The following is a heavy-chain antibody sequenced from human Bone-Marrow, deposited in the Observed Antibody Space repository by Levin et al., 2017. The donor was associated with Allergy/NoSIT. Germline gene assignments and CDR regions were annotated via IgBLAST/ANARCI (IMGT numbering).Heavy chain of an antibody. Sequence: SETLSLTCTVAGDSMKNGYYYWSWIRQRPGKGLEWIGYIYFSGATYYNPSLKSRLAISLDSSENKFSLSLKSVTAADTAVYICARVSDKDCGNGICYNFALDVWGQGTTVTVSS. CDR1: GDSMKNGYYY. V-gene: IGHV4-31*03. CDR2: IYFSGAT. D-gene: IGHD2-8*01. J-gene: IGHJ6*02. CDR3: ARVSDKDCGNGICYNFALDV.